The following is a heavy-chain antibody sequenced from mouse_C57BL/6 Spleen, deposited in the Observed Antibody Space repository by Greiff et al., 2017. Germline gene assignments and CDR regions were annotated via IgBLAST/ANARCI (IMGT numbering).Heavy chain of an antibody. CDR1: GYPFTSYW. J-gene: IGHJ4*01. CDR2: INPSSGYT. D-gene: IGHD1-1*01. CDR3: ARSSYYGSREDNYYAMDY. V-gene: IGHV1-7*01. Sequence: QVQLQQSGAELAKPGASVKLSCKASGYPFTSYWMHWVKQRPGPGLEWIGYINPSSGYTKYNQKFKDKATLTAAKSSSTAYMQLSSLTYEDSAVYYCARSSYYGSREDNYYAMDYWGQGTSVTVSS.